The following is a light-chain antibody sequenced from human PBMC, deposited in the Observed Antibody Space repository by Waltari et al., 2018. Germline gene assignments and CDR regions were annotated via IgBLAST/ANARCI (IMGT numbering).Light chain of an antibody. CDR2: EGS. CDR3: CSYAGSSTFGVV. V-gene: IGLV2-23*03. J-gene: IGLJ2*01. Sequence: QSALTQPASVSGSPGQSITISCTGTSSDVGSYNLVSWYPQHPGKAPKLMIYEGSKRPSGVSNRFSGSKSGNTAALTIAGLQAEDEADYYCCSYAGSSTFGVVFGGGTKLTVL. CDR1: SSDVGSYNL.